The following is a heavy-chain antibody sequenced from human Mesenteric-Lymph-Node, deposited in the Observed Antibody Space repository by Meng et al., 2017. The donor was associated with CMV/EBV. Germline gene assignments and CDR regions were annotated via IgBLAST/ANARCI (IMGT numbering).Heavy chain of an antibody. D-gene: IGHD3-3*01. V-gene: IGHV3-74*01. Sequence: GGSLRLSCAASGFTFRSYWMHWVRQTPGRGLAWVSRINGDGSSTAYADSVRGRFSISRDNAQNTVYLQMNSLRAEYTAVYYCARLGYESWSGLKGMDVWGQGTPVTVSS. J-gene: IGHJ6*02. CDR1: GFTFRSYW. CDR3: ARLGYESWSGLKGMDV. CDR2: INGDGSST.